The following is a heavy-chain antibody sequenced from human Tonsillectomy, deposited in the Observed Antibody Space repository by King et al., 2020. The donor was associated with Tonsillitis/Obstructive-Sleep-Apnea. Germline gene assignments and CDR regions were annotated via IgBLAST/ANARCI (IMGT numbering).Heavy chain of an antibody. D-gene: IGHD6-19*01. Sequence: QLQESGPGLVKPSETLSLTCTVSGGSISSYYWSWIRQPPGKGLEWIGYIYYSGSTNYNPSLKSRVTISVDTSKNQFSLKLSSVTAADTAVYYCAREIRIAVAGTTFGPGWFDPWGQGTLVTVSS. CDR1: GGSISSYY. CDR2: IYYSGST. J-gene: IGHJ5*02. V-gene: IGHV4-59*01. CDR3: AREIRIAVAGTTFGPGWFDP.